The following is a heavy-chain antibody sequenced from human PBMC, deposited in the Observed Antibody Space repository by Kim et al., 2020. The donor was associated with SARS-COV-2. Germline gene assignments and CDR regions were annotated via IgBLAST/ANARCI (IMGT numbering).Heavy chain of an antibody. D-gene: IGHD6-19*01. CDR1: GGTFSSYA. CDR3: ARDRIAVALGYYYYMDV. Sequence: SVKVSCKASGGTFSSYAISWVRQAPGQGLEWMGRIIPILGIANYAQKFQGRVTITADKSTSTAYMELSSLRSEDTAVYYCARDRIAVALGYYYYMDVWGKGTTVTVSS. V-gene: IGHV1-69*04. CDR2: IIPILGIA. J-gene: IGHJ6*03.